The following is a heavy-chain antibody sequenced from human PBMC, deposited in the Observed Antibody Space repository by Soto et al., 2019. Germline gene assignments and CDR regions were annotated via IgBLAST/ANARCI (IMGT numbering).Heavy chain of an antibody. V-gene: IGHV4-28*01. J-gene: IGHJ3*02. D-gene: IGHD2-15*01. CDR2: IYYSGST. CDR3: ARTSGADAFDI. CDR1: GYSISSSNW. Sequence: QVQLQESGPGLVKPSDTLSLTCAVSGYSISSSNWWGWIRQPPGKGLEWIGYIYYSGSTYYSPPLKSRVTMSVDTSKNQFSLKLSSVTAVDTDVYYCARTSGADAFDIWGQGTMVTVSS.